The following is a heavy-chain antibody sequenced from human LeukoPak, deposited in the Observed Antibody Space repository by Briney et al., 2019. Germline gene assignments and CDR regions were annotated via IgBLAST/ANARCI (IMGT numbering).Heavy chain of an antibody. Sequence: PGGSPRLSCAASGFTFSSYAMHWVRQAPGKGLEWVAVISYDGSNKYYADSVKGRFTISRDNSKNTLYLQMNSLRAEDTAVYYCARDRGGDYAFDIWGQGTMVTVSS. J-gene: IGHJ3*02. D-gene: IGHD2-21*02. V-gene: IGHV3-30*04. CDR2: ISYDGSNK. CDR1: GFTFSSYA. CDR3: ARDRGGDYAFDI.